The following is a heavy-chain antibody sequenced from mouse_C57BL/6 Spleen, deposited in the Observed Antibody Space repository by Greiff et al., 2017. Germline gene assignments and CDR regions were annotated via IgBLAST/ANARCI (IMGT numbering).Heavy chain of an antibody. CDR1: GYSITSGYY. CDR2: ISYDGSN. CDR3: ARDGGLLQPYAMDY. Sequence: EVQLVESGPGLVKPSQSLSLTCSVTGYSITSGYYWNWIRQFPGNKLEWMGYISYDGSNNYNPSLKNRISITRDTSKNQFFLKLNSVTTEDTATYYCARDGGLLQPYAMDYWGQGTSVTVSS. V-gene: IGHV3-6*01. D-gene: IGHD2-3*01. J-gene: IGHJ4*01.